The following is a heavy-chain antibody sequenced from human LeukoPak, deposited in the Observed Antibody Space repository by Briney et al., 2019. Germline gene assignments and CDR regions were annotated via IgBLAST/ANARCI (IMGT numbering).Heavy chain of an antibody. V-gene: IGHV7-4-1*02. CDR1: GYTFTSYA. CDR2: INTNTGNP. D-gene: IGHD3-3*01. Sequence: ASVNVSCKASGYTFTSYAMNWERQAPGQGLEWMGWINTNTGNPTYAQGFTGRFVFSLDTSVSTAYLQISSLKAEDTAVYYCARASATYYDFWSGYFFWFDPWGQGTLVTVSS. J-gene: IGHJ5*02. CDR3: ARASATYYDFWSGYFFWFDP.